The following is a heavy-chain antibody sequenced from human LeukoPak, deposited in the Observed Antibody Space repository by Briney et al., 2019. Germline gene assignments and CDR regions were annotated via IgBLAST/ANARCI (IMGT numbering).Heavy chain of an antibody. D-gene: IGHD3/OR15-3a*01. CDR2: ISYDGNNK. CDR1: GFTFSRNV. Sequence: GGSLRLSCVASGFTFSRNVLHWVRQAPGKGLEWVATISYDGNNKFHADSVKGRFTISRDNSRSTVYLQMDSLRPEDTAVYHCAKGGIPTGPYYYFYYMDVWGNGTTVTVSS. J-gene: IGHJ6*03. V-gene: IGHV3-30*01. CDR3: AKGGIPTGPYYYFYYMDV.